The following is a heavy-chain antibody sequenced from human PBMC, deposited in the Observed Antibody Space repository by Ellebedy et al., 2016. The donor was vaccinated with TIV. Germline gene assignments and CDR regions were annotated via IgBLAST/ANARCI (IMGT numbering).Heavy chain of an antibody. CDR3: AHTITMVRGVITYHYYGMDV. V-gene: IGHV2-5*02. J-gene: IGHJ6*02. D-gene: IGHD3-10*01. Sequence: SGPTLVKPTQTLTLTCTFSGFSLSTSGVGVGWIRQPPGKALEWLALIYWDDDKRYSPSLKSRLTITKDTSKNQVVLPMTNMDPVDTATYYCAHTITMVRGVITYHYYGMDVWGQGTTVTVSS. CDR2: IYWDDDK. CDR1: GFSLSTSGVG.